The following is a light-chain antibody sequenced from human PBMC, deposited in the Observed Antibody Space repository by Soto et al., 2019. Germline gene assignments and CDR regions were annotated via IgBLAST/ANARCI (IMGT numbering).Light chain of an antibody. V-gene: IGKV3-15*01. CDR1: QSVTNSY. J-gene: IGKJ1*01. Sequence: EIVMTQSPVTLSVSPGERATLSCRASQSVTNSYLAWYQQKPGQAPRLLIFGASTRAAGIPARFSGSGSGTEFTLTISSLQSEDFAVYYCHQYNSWPRTFGQGTKVDIK. CDR3: HQYNSWPRT. CDR2: GAS.